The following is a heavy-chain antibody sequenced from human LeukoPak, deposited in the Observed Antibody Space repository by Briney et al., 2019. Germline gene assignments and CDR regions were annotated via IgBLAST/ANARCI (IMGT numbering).Heavy chain of an antibody. CDR1: GGSISSYY. CDR3: ARGRGNWGFDY. D-gene: IGHD7-27*01. Sequence: SETLSLTCTVSGGSISSYYWSWIRQPAGKGLEWIGYIHYSGSTNYNPSLKSRVTISVDTSKNQFSLKLSSVTAADTAVYYCARGRGNWGFDYWGQGTLVTVSS. J-gene: IGHJ4*02. V-gene: IGHV4-59*01. CDR2: IHYSGST.